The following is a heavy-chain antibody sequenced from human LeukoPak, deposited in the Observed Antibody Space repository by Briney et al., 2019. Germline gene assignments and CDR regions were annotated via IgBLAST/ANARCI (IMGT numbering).Heavy chain of an antibody. Sequence: GGSLRLSCVASGFSFSSYWMSWVRQAPGKGLEWVANIKQDGSETYYVDSVTGRFTISRDNAKNSLFLQMNSLRAEETAVYYCAGGEYYYDGAYWGQGILVTVSS. CDR1: GFSFSSYW. CDR3: AGGEYYYDGAY. CDR2: IKQDGSET. J-gene: IGHJ4*02. D-gene: IGHD3-22*01. V-gene: IGHV3-7*02.